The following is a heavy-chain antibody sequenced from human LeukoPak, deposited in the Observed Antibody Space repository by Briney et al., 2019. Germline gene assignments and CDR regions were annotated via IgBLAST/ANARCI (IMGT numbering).Heavy chain of an antibody. Sequence: SQTLSLTCTVSGGSINIGDYHWSWIRQPPGKGLEWIGYIYHSGSPYYNPSLKSRVTISLDTSKNQFSLKLSSVTAADTAVYYCAISGWYIYWGQGTLVTVSS. CDR2: IYHSGSP. D-gene: IGHD6-19*01. CDR1: GGSINIGDYH. CDR3: AISGWYIY. V-gene: IGHV4-30-4*08. J-gene: IGHJ4*02.